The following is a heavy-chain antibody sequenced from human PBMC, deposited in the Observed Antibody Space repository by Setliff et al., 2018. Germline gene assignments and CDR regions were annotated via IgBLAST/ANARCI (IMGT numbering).Heavy chain of an antibody. V-gene: IGHV4-34*01. J-gene: IGHJ4*02. CDR3: ARTGTYRYFDY. Sequence: SETLSLTCAAYGGTFSDYYWTWIRQPPGKGLEWIGEINHRGSTNYNPSLKSRVTISLDTSKNQFSLKLSSVTAADTAIYYCARTGTYRYFDYWGQGALVTVSS. D-gene: IGHD1-1*01. CDR2: INHRGST. CDR1: GGTFSDYY.